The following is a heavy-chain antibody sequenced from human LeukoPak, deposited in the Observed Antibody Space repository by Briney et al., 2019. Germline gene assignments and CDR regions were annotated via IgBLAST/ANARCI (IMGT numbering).Heavy chain of an antibody. J-gene: IGHJ3*02. V-gene: IGHV1-2*02. Sequence: ASVKVSCKASGYTFTGYYMHRVRQAPGQGLEWMGWINPNSGGTNYAQKFQGRVTMTRDTSISTAYMELSRLRSDDTAVYYCARVPAVAGPSDAFDIWGQGTMVTVSS. D-gene: IGHD6-19*01. CDR1: GYTFTGYY. CDR2: INPNSGGT. CDR3: ARVPAVAGPSDAFDI.